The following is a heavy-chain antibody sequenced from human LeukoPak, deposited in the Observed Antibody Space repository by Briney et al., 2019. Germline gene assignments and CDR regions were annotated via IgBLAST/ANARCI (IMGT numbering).Heavy chain of an antibody. D-gene: IGHD2-15*01. Sequence: GGSLRLSCAASGFTFNNYAMSWVRQAPGKGLEWVSVFSGGVSTTYYADSVKGGFTISRDNSKNVLYLQMNSLRVEDTAVYYCAKAPQRSCDGVRCYPFDYWGQGALVTVSS. CDR1: GFTFNNYA. CDR3: AKAPQRSCDGVRCYPFDY. CDR2: FSGGVSTT. J-gene: IGHJ4*02. V-gene: IGHV3-23*01.